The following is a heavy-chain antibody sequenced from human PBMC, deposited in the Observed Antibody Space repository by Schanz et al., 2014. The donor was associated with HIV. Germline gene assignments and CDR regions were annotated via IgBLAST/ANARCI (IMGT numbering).Heavy chain of an antibody. Sequence: QVQLVQSGAEVTKPGSSVKVSCKASGGTFMTYAISWVRQAPGQGLEWMGGIIPVFGTTNYAQKFQGRVTITADKSTSTAYMELSSLRSEDTAVYYCAREPSFSGLDVWGQGTTVIVSS. CDR2: IIPVFGTT. V-gene: IGHV1-69*06. CDR3: AREPSFSGLDV. D-gene: IGHD6-6*01. CDR1: GGTFMTYA. J-gene: IGHJ6*02.